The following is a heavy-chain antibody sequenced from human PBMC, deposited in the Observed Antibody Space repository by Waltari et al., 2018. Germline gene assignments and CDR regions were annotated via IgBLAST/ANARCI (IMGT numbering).Heavy chain of an antibody. CDR1: GGTFSSYA. D-gene: IGHD6-19*01. J-gene: IGHJ4*02. V-gene: IGHV1-69*05. CDR3: ARQPIAVAGKGIDY. CDR2: IIPMFGTA. Sequence: QVQLVQSGAEVKKPGSSVKVSCKASGGTFSSYAISWVRQAPGQGLEWMGGIIPMFGTANYAQKFQGRVTITTDESTSTAYMELSSLRSEDTAVYYCARQPIAVAGKGIDYWGQGTLVTVSS.